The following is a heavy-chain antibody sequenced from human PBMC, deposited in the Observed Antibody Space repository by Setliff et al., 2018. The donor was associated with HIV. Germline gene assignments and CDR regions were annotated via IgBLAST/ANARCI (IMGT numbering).Heavy chain of an antibody. CDR2: INPTSGNT. J-gene: IGHJ4*02. CDR3: ARVLWPYSSSRFDY. CDR1: GYTFPSFY. D-gene: IGHD6-6*01. Sequence: WASVKVSCKASGYTFPSFYVHWVRQAPGQGLEWMGIINPTSGNTTYAQNFQGRVTLTRDTSTSTAYMELRSLRSDDTAVYYCARVLWPYSSSRFDYWGQGTLVTVSS. V-gene: IGHV1-46*01.